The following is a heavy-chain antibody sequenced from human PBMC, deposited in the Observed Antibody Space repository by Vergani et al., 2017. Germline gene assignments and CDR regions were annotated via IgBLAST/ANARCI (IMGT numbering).Heavy chain of an antibody. J-gene: IGHJ4*02. D-gene: IGHD1-14*01. Sequence: QLQLQESGPGLVKPSETLSLTCTVSGGSISSSSYYWSWIRQPAGKGLEWIGRIYTSGSTNYNPSLKSRVTISVDTSKNQFSLKLSSVTAADTAVYYCARDSPGSVRATAYLFFDYWGQGTLVTVSS. CDR3: ARDSPGSVRATAYLFFDY. V-gene: IGHV4-61*02. CDR1: GGSISSSSYY. CDR2: IYTSGST.